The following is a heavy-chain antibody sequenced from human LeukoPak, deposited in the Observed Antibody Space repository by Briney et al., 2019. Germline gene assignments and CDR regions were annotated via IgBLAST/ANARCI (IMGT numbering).Heavy chain of an antibody. V-gene: IGHV1-46*01. CDR1: GYTFTNHF. CDR2: INPSGGST. Sequence: ASVKVSCKASGYTFTNHFMHWVRQAPGQGLEWMGIINPSGGSTTCAQKFQGRVTMTRDTSTSTVYMELSSLRSEDTAVYYCARGLLSGNYYSWFDPWGQGSLVTVSS. CDR3: ARGLLSGNYYSWFDP. D-gene: IGHD1-26*01. J-gene: IGHJ5*02.